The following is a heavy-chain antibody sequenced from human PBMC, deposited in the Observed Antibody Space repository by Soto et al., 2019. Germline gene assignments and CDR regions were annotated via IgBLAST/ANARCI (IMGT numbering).Heavy chain of an antibody. CDR1: GYAFSNYG. J-gene: IGHJ5*02. CDR3: ARVVPGAEAWFGP. CDR2: ISLYSDGT. Sequence: ASVKVSCKASGYAFSNYGITWVHQAPGQPLEWLGWISLYSDGTNYAQKFQGRVSMTTDTSTTTAYMELRSLRSDDTAVYYCARVVPGAEAWFGPWGQGTLVTVSS. V-gene: IGHV1-18*01. D-gene: IGHD2-2*01.